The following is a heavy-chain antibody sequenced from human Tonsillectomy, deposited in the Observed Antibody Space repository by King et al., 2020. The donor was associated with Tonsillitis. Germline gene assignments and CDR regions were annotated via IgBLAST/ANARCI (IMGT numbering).Heavy chain of an antibody. Sequence: QLVQSGGGLVQPGGSLRLSCAASGFTFSSYAMSWVRQAPGKGLEWVSTISGSGGSTYYADSVKGRFTISRDNSKNTLYLQMNSLRAEDTAVYYCSKLFIVYLWFQGYFDLWGRGTLVTVSS. J-gene: IGHJ2*01. V-gene: IGHV3-23*04. D-gene: IGHD3-10*01. CDR2: ISGSGGST. CDR1: GFTFSSYA. CDR3: SKLFIVYLWFQGYFDL.